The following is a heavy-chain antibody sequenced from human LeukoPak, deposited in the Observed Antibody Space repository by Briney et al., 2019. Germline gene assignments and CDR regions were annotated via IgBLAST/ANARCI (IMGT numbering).Heavy chain of an antibody. CDR1: GGSISGYY. CDR3: ARGCSAGTPHNWFDP. V-gene: IGHV4-59*01. CDR2: IYYSGST. D-gene: IGHD6-13*01. Sequence: SETLSLTCIVSGGSISGYYWSWIRQPPGKGLEWIGYIYYSGSTNYNPSLKSRVTISVDTSKNQFSLKLGSVTAADTAVYYCARGCSAGTPHNWFDPWGQGTLVTVSS. J-gene: IGHJ5*02.